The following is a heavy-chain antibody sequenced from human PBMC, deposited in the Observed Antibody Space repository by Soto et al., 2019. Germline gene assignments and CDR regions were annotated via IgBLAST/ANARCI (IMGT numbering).Heavy chain of an antibody. CDR1: GFTFSSYA. Sequence: QVQLVESGGGVVQPGWSLRLSCAASGFTFSSYAMHWVRQAPGKGLEWVAVISYDGSNKYYADSVKGRFTISRDNSKNTLYVQMNSLRAEDTAVYYCARDRGSKSYYYYGMDVWGQGTTVTVSS. J-gene: IGHJ6*02. V-gene: IGHV3-30-3*01. CDR2: ISYDGSNK. D-gene: IGHD2-2*01. CDR3: ARDRGSKSYYYYGMDV.